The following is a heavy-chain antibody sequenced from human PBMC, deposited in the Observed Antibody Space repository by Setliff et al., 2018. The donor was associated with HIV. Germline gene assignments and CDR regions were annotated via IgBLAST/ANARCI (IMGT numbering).Heavy chain of an antibody. CDR2: IGYSGTPI. D-gene: IGHD6-19*01. Sequence: PGGSLRLSCAASGFGFSGYFMSWIRQTPRKGLEWISYIGYSGTPIYYADSVKGRFTISRDNAENSLYLEMNNLRGEDTAVYYCARAGAIPSWAVVGLYYYYYMDVWGKGTTVTVSS. CDR1: GFGFSGYF. J-gene: IGHJ6*03. V-gene: IGHV3-11*04. CDR3: ARAGAIPSWAVVGLYYYYYMDV.